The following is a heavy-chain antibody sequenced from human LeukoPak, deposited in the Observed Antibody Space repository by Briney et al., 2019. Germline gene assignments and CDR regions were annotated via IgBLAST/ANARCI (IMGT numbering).Heavy chain of an antibody. CDR3: ARGADPSYYYDSSGFTDY. J-gene: IGHJ4*02. CDR1: GFTFSSYS. Sequence: GGSLRLSCAASGFTFSSYSMNWVRQAPGKGLEWVSSISSSSSYIYYADSVKGRFTISRDNAKNSLYLQMNSLRAEDTSVYYCARGADPSYYYDSSGFTDYWGQGTLVTVSP. V-gene: IGHV3-21*01. CDR2: ISSSSSYI. D-gene: IGHD3-22*01.